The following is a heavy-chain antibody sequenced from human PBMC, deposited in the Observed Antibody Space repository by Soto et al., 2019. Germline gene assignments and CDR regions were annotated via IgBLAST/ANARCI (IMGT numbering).Heavy chain of an antibody. D-gene: IGHD5-12*01. CDR3: ATTGGYGTPGDY. CDR1: GGSVSSGDYY. CDR2: ISYTGST. J-gene: IGHJ4*02. V-gene: IGHV4-31*03. Sequence: QVHLQESGPGLVKPSQTLSLNCTVSGGSVSSGDYYWTWIRQHPGKGLEWIGYISYTGSTYYNPSLEIRVSISVDTSRTHFSLRLNSVTAADTAVYYCATTGGYGTPGDYWGQGTLVTVSS.